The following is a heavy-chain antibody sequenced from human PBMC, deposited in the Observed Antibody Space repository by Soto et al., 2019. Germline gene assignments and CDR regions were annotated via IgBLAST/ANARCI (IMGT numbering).Heavy chain of an antibody. V-gene: IGHV1-18*01. CDR2: ISAHNGNT. CDR3: ARGRYGDS. Sequence: QVHLVQSGAEVKKPGASVKVSCQGSGYAFTTYGITWVRQAPGQGLEWMGWISAHNGNTNYAQKLQGRVTVPRDTSTSTAYMELRSLRYDDTAVYYCARGRYGDSWGQGALVTVSS. D-gene: IGHD1-1*01. CDR1: GYAFTTYG. J-gene: IGHJ4*02.